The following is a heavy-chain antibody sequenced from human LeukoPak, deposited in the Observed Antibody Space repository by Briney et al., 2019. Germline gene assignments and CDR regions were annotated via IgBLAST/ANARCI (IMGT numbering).Heavy chain of an antibody. J-gene: IGHJ4*02. D-gene: IGHD3-10*01. CDR2: IKQDGSEK. Sequence: GGSLRLSCVASGFTFSSYWMSWVRQAPGKGLECVADIKQDGSEKYYVDSVKGRFTISRDNAKNSLYLQMNSLRAEDTAVYYCARVYYYDSGSRWGDYFDYWGQGTLVTVSS. CDR1: GFTFSSYW. CDR3: ARVYYYDSGSRWGDYFDY. V-gene: IGHV3-7*01.